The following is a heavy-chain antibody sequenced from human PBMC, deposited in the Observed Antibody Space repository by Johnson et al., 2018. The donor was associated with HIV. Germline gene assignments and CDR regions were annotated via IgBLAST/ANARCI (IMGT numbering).Heavy chain of an antibody. V-gene: IGHV3-13*01. J-gene: IGHJ3*02. CDR3: ARPSVITTLTTTPWAFDI. Sequence: VQLVESGGGLVQPGGSLRLSCAASGFTFSSYDMHWVRQATGKGLEWVSAIGTAGDTYYPGSGTGRFTISRENAKNSLYLQRNSRRVDDTAVYHCARPSVITTLTTTPWAFDIWGQGTMVTVSS. CDR2: IGTAGDT. CDR1: GFTFSSYD. D-gene: IGHD4-17*01.